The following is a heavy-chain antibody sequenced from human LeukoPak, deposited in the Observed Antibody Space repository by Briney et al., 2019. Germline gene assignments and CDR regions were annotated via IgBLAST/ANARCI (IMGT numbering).Heavy chain of an antibody. Sequence: PSETLSLTCAVYGGSFSGYYWSWIRQPPGKGLEWIGEINHSGSTNYNPSLKSRVTISVDTSKNQFSLKLSSVTAADTAVYYCARTHRGGYCSGTSCYGTARYFDYWGQGTLVTVSS. D-gene: IGHD2-2*01. J-gene: IGHJ4*02. CDR3: ARTHRGGYCSGTSCYGTARYFDY. V-gene: IGHV4-34*01. CDR1: GGSFSGYY. CDR2: INHSGST.